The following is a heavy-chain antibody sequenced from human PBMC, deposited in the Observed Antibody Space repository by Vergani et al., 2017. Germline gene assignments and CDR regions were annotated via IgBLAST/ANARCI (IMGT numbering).Heavy chain of an antibody. Sequence: QVQLVESGGGVVQPGRSLRLSCAASGFTFSSYGMHWVRQAPGKGLEWVAVISYDGSNKYYADSVKGRFTISRDNSKNTLYLQMNSLRAEDTAVYYCAKDLPRRSYPGGAFDYWGQGTLVTVSS. CDR2: ISYDGSNK. CDR1: GFTFSSYG. CDR3: AKDLPRRSYPGGAFDY. J-gene: IGHJ4*02. V-gene: IGHV3-30*18. D-gene: IGHD3-16*01.